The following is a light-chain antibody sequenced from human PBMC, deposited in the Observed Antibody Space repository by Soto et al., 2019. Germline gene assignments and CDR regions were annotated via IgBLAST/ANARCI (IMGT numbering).Light chain of an antibody. V-gene: IGKV1-5*03. Sequence: DIQMTQSPSTLSASVGDRVTITCRASQSISSWLAWYQQKPGKAPKLLIFKASTLESGVPSRFSGSGSGTEFTLTISSLQPDDFATYYCQQYNSYPYTFGQGTKLEIK. CDR3: QQYNSYPYT. J-gene: IGKJ2*01. CDR2: KAS. CDR1: QSISSW.